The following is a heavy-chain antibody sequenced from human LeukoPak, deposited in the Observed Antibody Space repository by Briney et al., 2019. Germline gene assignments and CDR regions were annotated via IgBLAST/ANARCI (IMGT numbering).Heavy chain of an antibody. CDR2: INQDGSEK. D-gene: IGHD5/OR15-5a*01. J-gene: IGHJ4*02. V-gene: IGHV3-7*01. CDR1: GLTFSSFW. CDR3: AGRPSSTIP. Sequence: PGGSLRLSCAASGLTFSSFWMSWVRQAPGKGLEWVANINQDGSEKYCVDSVKGRFTISRDNAKSSLYLQMNSLRAEDTAVYYCAGRPSSTIPWGQGTLVTVSS.